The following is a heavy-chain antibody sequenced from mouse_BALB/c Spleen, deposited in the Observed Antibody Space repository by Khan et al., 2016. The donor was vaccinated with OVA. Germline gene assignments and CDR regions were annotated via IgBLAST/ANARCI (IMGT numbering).Heavy chain of an antibody. V-gene: IGHV5-6*01. J-gene: IGHJ3*01. Sequence: EVELVESGGDLVKPGGSLKLSCAASGFTFSTYGMSWVRQTPDKRLEWVATISSGGSYTYYQDSVKGRFTISRDNAKNTLYLQMSSLKSEDTAMYYCARLAYYYGSEGFAYWGQGTLVTVSA. CDR2: ISSGGSYT. D-gene: IGHD1-1*01. CDR3: ARLAYYYGSEGFAY. CDR1: GFTFSTYG.